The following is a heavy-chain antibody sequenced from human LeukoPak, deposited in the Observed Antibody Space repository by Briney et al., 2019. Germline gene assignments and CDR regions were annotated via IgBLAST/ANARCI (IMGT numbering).Heavy chain of an antibody. CDR2: IYYSGTT. CDR3: ARADSSGWYFSGWFDP. V-gene: IGHV4-34*01. Sequence: SETLSLTCAVYGGSFSGYYWAWIRQPPGKGLEWLGSIYYSGTTFYNPSLKSRVTFSIDTSSNQFSLTLTSVTSAATAVYYCARADSSGWYFSGWFDPWGQGTLVTVSS. D-gene: IGHD6-19*01. J-gene: IGHJ5*02. CDR1: GGSFSGYY.